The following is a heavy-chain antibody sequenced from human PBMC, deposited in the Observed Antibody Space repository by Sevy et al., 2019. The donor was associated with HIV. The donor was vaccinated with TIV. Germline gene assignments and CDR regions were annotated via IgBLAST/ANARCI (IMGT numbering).Heavy chain of an antibody. Sequence: GGSLRLSCAVSGFTFSNFGMNWVRQAPGKGLQWVSYISSRGRTIYYVDSVKGRFTISRDNAKNSLDLQMNSLRDEDTGVYYCAGICDDFDAHDYWGQGALVTVSS. CDR1: GFTFSNFG. CDR2: ISSRGRTI. V-gene: IGHV3-48*02. J-gene: IGHJ4*02. CDR3: AGICDDFDAHDY. D-gene: IGHD2-21*02.